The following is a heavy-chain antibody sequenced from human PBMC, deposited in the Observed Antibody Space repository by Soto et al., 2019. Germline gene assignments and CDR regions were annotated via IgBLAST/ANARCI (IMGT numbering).Heavy chain of an antibody. CDR3: VRDTADSGYAFDS. V-gene: IGHV3-33*01. CDR1: GFTFSRDA. CDR2: IWNDGSNE. D-gene: IGHD3-10*01. Sequence: QLVESGGGVVQPGRSLRLSCAASGFTFSRDAMHWVRQAPGKGLEWVAFIWNDGSNEYYADSVKGGAIISRDNSENAVNLQMNRLRGEDTAVYFCVRDTADSGYAFDSWGQGTMVNVSS. J-gene: IGHJ3*02.